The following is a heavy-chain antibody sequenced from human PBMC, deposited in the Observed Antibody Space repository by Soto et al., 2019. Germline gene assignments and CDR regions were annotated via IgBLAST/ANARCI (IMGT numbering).Heavy chain of an antibody. J-gene: IGHJ3*02. CDR1: GYTFTSYG. V-gene: IGHV1-18*01. CDR3: ASVRYPIGGGDFDI. CDR2: ISAYNGNT. D-gene: IGHD2-21*01. Sequence: ASVKVSCKASGYTFTSYGISWVRQAPGQGLEWMGWISAYNGNTNYAQKLQGRVTMTTDTSTSTAYMELSSLRSDDTAVYYCASVRYPIGGGDFDIWGQGPMVTVSS.